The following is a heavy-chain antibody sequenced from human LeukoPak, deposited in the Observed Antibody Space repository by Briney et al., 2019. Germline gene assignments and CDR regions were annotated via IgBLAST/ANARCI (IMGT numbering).Heavy chain of an antibody. CDR3: ARGVLRFLEWLSDYYYYYMDV. CDR2: INPNSGGT. Sequence: ASVKVSCKASGYTFTGYYMHWVRQAPGQGLEWMGWINPNSGGTNYAQKFQGRVTTTRDTSISTAYMELSRLRSDDTAVYYCARGVLRFLEWLSDYYYYYMDVWGKGTTVTVSS. J-gene: IGHJ6*03. V-gene: IGHV1-2*02. D-gene: IGHD3-3*01. CDR1: GYTFTGYY.